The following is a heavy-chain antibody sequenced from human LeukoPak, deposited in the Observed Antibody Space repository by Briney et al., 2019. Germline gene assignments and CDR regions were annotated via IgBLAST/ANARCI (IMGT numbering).Heavy chain of an antibody. CDR1: GFTFSSYA. CDR2: ISGSGGST. Sequence: GGSLRLSCAASGFTFSSYAMSWVRQAPGKGLEWVSAISGSGGSTYYADSVKGRFTISRDNSKNTLYLQMNSLRAEDTAVYYCAKGHHVDTAMPSDYWGQGTLVTVSS. V-gene: IGHV3-23*01. J-gene: IGHJ4*02. D-gene: IGHD5-18*01. CDR3: AKGHHVDTAMPSDY.